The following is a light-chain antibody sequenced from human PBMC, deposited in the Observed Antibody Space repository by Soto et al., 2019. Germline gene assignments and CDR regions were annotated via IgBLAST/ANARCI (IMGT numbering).Light chain of an antibody. CDR3: QSYDSSLSGYVV. Sequence: QSVLTQPPSVSVAPGQRVTISCTGCSSNIGAGYDVHWYQQLPGTAPKLLIYGNSNRPSGVPDRFSGSKSGTSASLAITGLQAEDEADYYCQSYDSSLSGYVVFGGGTKLTVL. J-gene: IGLJ2*01. CDR2: GNS. V-gene: IGLV1-40*01. CDR1: SSNIGAGYD.